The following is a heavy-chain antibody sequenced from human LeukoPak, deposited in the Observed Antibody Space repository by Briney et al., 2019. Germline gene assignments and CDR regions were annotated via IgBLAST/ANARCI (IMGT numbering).Heavy chain of an antibody. CDR2: ISGSGGST. CDR1: GFTFSSYA. V-gene: IGHV3-23*01. D-gene: IGHD3-22*01. Sequence: GGSVRRSCSASGFTFSSYAMIWLGQAPGKGLEWVSAISGSGGSTYYADSVKGPFTISRDNSKNTLYLQMNSMRAEDTAVYYCAKGLAITMIVVVINDAFDIWGQGTMVTVSS. J-gene: IGHJ3*02. CDR3: AKGLAITMIVVVINDAFDI.